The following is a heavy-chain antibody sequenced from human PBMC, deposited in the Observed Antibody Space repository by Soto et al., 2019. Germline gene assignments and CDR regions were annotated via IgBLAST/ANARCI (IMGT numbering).Heavy chain of an antibody. CDR1: GFTFSNYA. CDR3: AKALVGEVGATDY. Sequence: PGGSLRLSCTASGFTFSNYAMSWVRQAPGKGLEWVSAITRTDSTYYADSVKGRLTISRDNSRNTLYLQMNSLGAEDAALYYCAKALVGEVGATDYWGQGTLVTAPQ. V-gene: IGHV3-23*01. D-gene: IGHD1-26*01. CDR2: ITRTDST. J-gene: IGHJ4*02.